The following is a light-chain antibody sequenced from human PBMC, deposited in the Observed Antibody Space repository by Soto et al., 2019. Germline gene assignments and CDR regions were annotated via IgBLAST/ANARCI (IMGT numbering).Light chain of an antibody. CDR2: KAS. CDR3: QQYNSYWT. J-gene: IGKJ1*01. V-gene: IGKV1-5*03. CDR1: QSISSW. Sequence: DIQMTQSPSTLSASVGDRVTITCRASQSISSWLAWYQRKPGKAPKLLIYKASSLESGVPSRFSGSGSGTEFTITISSLQPDDFATYYCQQYNSYWTFGQGTKVEIK.